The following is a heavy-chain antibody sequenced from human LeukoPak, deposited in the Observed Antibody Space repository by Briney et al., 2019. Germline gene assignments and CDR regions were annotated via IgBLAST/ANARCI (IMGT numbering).Heavy chain of an antibody. CDR2: IYYSGST. J-gene: IGHJ5*02. D-gene: IGHD3-3*01. CDR1: GGSISSGGYY. V-gene: IGHV4-31*03. CDR3: ARAGYYDFWSGYPNWFDP. Sequence: SETLSLTCTVSGGSISSGGYYWSWIRQHPGKGLEWIGYIYYSGSTYYNPSPKSRVTISVDTSKNQFSLKLSSVTAADTAVYYCARAGYYDFWSGYPNWFDPWGQGTLVTVSS.